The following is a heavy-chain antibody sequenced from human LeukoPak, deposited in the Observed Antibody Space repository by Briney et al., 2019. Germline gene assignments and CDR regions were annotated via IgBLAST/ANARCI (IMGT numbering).Heavy chain of an antibody. CDR2: INPNSGGT. D-gene: IGHD3-22*01. V-gene: IGHV1-2*02. CDR1: GYIFTGYL. Sequence: ASAKVSCKASGYIFTGYLIHWMRQAPGQGLEWMGRINPNSGGTNYAQKFQGVVTLTRDASISTAYMELSSLRSDDTAVYYCSRGRGSDVVGYVDYWGQGTLVTVSS. CDR3: SRGRGSDVVGYVDY. J-gene: IGHJ4*02.